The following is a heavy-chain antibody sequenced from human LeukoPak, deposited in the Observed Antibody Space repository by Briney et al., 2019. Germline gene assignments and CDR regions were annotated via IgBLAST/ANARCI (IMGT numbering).Heavy chain of an antibody. CDR1: KFIFSNYW. CDR3: ARDRFLRRPEPADY. V-gene: IGHV3-74*01. D-gene: IGHD1-14*01. J-gene: IGHJ4*02. Sequence: GGSLRLSCAASKFIFSNYWMHWVRQAPGKGLVWVSRINSDGSSTSYADSVKGRFTISRDNAKNSLYLQMNSLRAEDTALYYCARDRFLRRPEPADYWGQGTLVTVSS. CDR2: INSDGSST.